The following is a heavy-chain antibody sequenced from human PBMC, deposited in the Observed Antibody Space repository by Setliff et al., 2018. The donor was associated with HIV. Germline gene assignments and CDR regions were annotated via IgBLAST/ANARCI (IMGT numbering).Heavy chain of an antibody. D-gene: IGHD2-2*01. CDR2: ISAYNGNT. CDR1: GYTFISYG. J-gene: IGHJ5*02. CDR3: TRHRVVPAALNWFDP. V-gene: IGHV1-18*01. Sequence: ASVKVSCKASGYTFISYGISWVRQAPGQGLEWMGWISAYNGNTNYAQKFQGRVTITADESASTAYMELSSLRSGDTAVYYCTRHRVVPAALNWFDPWGQGTLVTVSS.